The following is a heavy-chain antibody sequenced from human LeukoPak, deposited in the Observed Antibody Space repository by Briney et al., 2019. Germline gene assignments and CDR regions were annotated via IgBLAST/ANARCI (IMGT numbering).Heavy chain of an antibody. CDR2: IYTTGST. CDR1: GGSINNYY. Sequence: SETLSLTCTVSGGSINNYYWSWIRQPAGEGLELIGHIYTTGSTNYNPSLKSRVTMPVDTPKNQFSLKLSSVTAADTAMYYCARLRCAGNTCASRGAFDIWGQGTMVTASS. D-gene: IGHD3-16*01. CDR3: ARLRCAGNTCASRGAFDI. V-gene: IGHV4-4*07. J-gene: IGHJ3*02.